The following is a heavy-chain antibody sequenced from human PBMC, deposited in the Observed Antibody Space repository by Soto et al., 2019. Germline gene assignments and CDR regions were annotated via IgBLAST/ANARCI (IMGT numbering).Heavy chain of an antibody. J-gene: IGHJ4*02. V-gene: IGHV3-53*01. CDR3: ARYYYDSSGYYPKYYFDY. Sequence: GGSLRLSCAASGFTVSSNYMNWVRQAPGKGLEWVSIIYSDGTTSYADSVRGRFTISRDNFKNTLHLQMNSLRAEDTAVYYCARYYYDSSGYYPKYYFDYWGQGTLVTVSS. CDR1: GFTVSSNY. D-gene: IGHD3-22*01. CDR2: IYSDGTT.